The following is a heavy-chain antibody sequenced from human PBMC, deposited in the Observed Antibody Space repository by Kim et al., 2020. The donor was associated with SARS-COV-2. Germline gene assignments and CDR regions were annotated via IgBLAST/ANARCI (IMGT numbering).Heavy chain of an antibody. D-gene: IGHD3-10*01. CDR2: INHSGRT. Sequence: SETLSLTCAVYGGSFGGYYWSWIRQPPGKGLEWIGEINHSGRTNYNPSLKSRVTISVDTSKNQFSLRLTSVTAADTAVYYCARRLSNTSGWGSHYCDLWGQGTLVTVSS. V-gene: IGHV4-34*01. J-gene: IGHJ4*02. CDR3: ARRLSNTSGWGSHYCDL. CDR1: GGSFGGYY.